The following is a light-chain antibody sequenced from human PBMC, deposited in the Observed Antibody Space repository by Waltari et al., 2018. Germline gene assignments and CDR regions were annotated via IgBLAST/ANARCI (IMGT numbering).Light chain of an antibody. CDR2: DDI. V-gene: IGLV3-21*02. CDR3: QIWDTLSHHFV. Sequence: SFVLTQPPSVSVAPGQTARLTSGGNNIERRSINWYQQKPGQAPVLVVYDDIDRPSGIPERLSGSKSGNTATLSITRVEAGDEADYYCQIWDTLSHHFVFGAGTKVTVL. CDR1: NIERRS. J-gene: IGLJ1*01.